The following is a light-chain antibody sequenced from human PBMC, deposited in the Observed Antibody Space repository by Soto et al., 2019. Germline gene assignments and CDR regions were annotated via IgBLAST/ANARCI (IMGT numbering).Light chain of an antibody. Sequence: LVLTQSPSASASLGASVKLTCTLSSGHSSYAIAWHQQQPERGPRYLMKLNSDGSHSKGDGIPDRFSGSSSGAERYLSISSLQSEDEADYYCQTWGTDFHVVFGGGTKLTVL. CDR1: SGHSSYA. J-gene: IGLJ2*01. V-gene: IGLV4-69*01. CDR2: LNSDGSH. CDR3: QTWGTDFHVV.